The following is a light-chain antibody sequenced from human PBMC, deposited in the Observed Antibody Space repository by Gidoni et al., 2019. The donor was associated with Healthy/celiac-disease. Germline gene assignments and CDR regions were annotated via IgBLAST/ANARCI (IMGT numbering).Light chain of an antibody. CDR2: AGS. V-gene: IGKV1-12*01. CDR1: QGIRSW. CDR3: QQADSFPLT. Sequence: DPHMTQSPSSVSASVGDRVTITCRASQGIRSWLAWSQQKPGKAPKLLIYAGSSLQSGVPSRFSGSGSGTDFTLTISSLQPEDFATYYCQQADSFPLTFGGGTKVEIK. J-gene: IGKJ4*01.